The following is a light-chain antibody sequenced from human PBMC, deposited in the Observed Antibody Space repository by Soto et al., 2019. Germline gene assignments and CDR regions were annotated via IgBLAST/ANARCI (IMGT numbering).Light chain of an antibody. V-gene: IGKV3-20*01. CDR2: DAS. CDR1: QSVSSNY. CDR3: QQYGSSLYT. J-gene: IGKJ2*01. Sequence: EIVLTQSPGTLSLSPGERATLSCRASQSVSSNYLAWYQQKPGQAPRLLIYDASSRATGIPDRFSGSGSGTDFTLTISRLEPEDLAVYYCQQYGSSLYTFGQGTKLDIK.